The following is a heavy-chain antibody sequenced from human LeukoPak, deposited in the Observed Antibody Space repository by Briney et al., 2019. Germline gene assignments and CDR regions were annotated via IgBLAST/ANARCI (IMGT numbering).Heavy chain of an antibody. CDR3: ARDPYSGTYGDTYYYYMGV. V-gene: IGHV3-21*01. CDR1: GFSFSSYN. J-gene: IGHJ6*03. CDR2: ITSSSTYT. D-gene: IGHD1-26*01. Sequence: GGSLTLSCAASGFSFSSYNMNWVRQTPGKGLEWVSSITSSSTYTFYADSVKGRFTISRDNARNSLYLQMNSLRAEDTAVYYCARDPYSGTYGDTYYYYMGVWGKGTTVTISS.